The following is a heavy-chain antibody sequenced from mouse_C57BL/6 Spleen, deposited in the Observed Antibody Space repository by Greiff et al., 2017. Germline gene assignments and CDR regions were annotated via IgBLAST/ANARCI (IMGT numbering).Heavy chain of an antibody. J-gene: IGHJ1*03. D-gene: IGHD1-1*01. V-gene: IGHV1-69*01. Sequence: VQLQQPGAELVLPGASVKLSCKASGYTFTSYWMHWVKQRPGQGLEWIGEIGPSDSYTNYNQKFKGKSTVTVETSSSTAYMQLSSLTSEDAAVYYCERITTVVARYFDVWGTGTGVTVSS. CDR2: IGPSDSYT. CDR1: GYTFTSYW. CDR3: ERITTVVARYFDV.